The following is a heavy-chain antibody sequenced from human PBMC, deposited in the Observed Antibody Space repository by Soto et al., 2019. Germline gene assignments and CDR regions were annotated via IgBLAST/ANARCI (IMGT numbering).Heavy chain of an antibody. D-gene: IGHD3-10*01. CDR3: AREEGGLLWFGELRSFDP. CDR2: INHSGST. J-gene: IGHJ5*02. V-gene: IGHV4-34*01. Sequence: PSETLSLTCAVYGGSFSGYYWSWIRQPPGKGLEWIGEINHSGSTNYNPSLKSRVTISVDTSKNQFSLKLSSVTAADTAVYYRAREEGGLLWFGELRSFDPWGQGTLVTVSS. CDR1: GGSFSGYY.